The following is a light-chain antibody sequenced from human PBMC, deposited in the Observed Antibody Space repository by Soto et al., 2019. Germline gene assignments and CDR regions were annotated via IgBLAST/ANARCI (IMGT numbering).Light chain of an antibody. CDR2: GAS. V-gene: IGKV3-15*01. CDR3: QQGYSTPVT. J-gene: IGKJ5*01. Sequence: EIVMTQSPATLSVSPGERATLSCRASQSVSSNLAWYQQKPGQAPRLVIYGASTRATGFPARSSGSGSGTEFTLTISSLQPEDFATYYCQQGYSTPVTFGQGTRLEIK. CDR1: QSVSSN.